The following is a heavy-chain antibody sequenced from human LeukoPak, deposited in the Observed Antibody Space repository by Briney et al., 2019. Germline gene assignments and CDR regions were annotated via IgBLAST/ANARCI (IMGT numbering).Heavy chain of an antibody. CDR2: ISSSSSTI. CDR3: TSWGDTTAEYFQR. Sequence: GGSLRLSCVGSGFTFSSYHMNWVRQAPGKGLEWVSYISSSSSTIYYADSVKGRFTISRDNAQNSMYLQMNSLRVEDTAVYYCTSWGDTTAEYFQRWGQGTLVTVSS. CDR1: GFTFSSYH. J-gene: IGHJ1*01. D-gene: IGHD2-21*02. V-gene: IGHV3-48*04.